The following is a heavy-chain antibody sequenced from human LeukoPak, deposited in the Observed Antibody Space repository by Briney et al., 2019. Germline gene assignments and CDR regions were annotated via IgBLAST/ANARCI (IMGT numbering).Heavy chain of an antibody. J-gene: IGHJ4*02. CDR3: AREWQTSYFDY. Sequence: SETLSLTCTVSGGSISSYYWSWIRQPPGKGLEWIGYIHYSGSTNFNPSLKSRVTISVDTSKNQFSLKLRSVIAADTAVYYCAREWQTSYFDYWGQGTLVTVSS. CDR2: IHYSGST. CDR1: GGSISSYY. D-gene: IGHD5-12*01. V-gene: IGHV4-59*01.